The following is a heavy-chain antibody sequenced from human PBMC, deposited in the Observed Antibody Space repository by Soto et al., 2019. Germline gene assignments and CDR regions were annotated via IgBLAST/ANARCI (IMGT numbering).Heavy chain of an antibody. Sequence: QLQLQESGPGLVKPSETLSLTCTVSGGSISSSSYYWGWIRQPPGKGLEWIGSIYYSGSTYYNPSLKSRVTISVDTSKNQFSLKLSSVTAADTAVYYCARADWYDCGDYVFGYWGQGTLVTVSS. CDR1: GGSISSSSYY. CDR2: IYYSGST. V-gene: IGHV4-39*01. D-gene: IGHD4-17*01. CDR3: ARADWYDCGDYVFGY. J-gene: IGHJ4*02.